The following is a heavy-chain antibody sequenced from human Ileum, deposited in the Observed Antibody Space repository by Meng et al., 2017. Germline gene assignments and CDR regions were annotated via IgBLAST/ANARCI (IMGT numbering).Heavy chain of an antibody. CDR3: ARDCSGGGCFDP. Sequence: QVQLVQSGAEVKYPGSSVTVSCKASGGAFSSSAIGWLRQAPGRGLEWMGGIIPILNASTYAQNFKGRVTLSADMAMTTVYMELSSLTSDDTAVYFCARDCSGGGCFDPWGQGTLVTVSS. V-gene: IGHV1-69*10. J-gene: IGHJ5*02. D-gene: IGHD2-15*01. CDR1: GGAFSSSA. CDR2: IIPILNAS.